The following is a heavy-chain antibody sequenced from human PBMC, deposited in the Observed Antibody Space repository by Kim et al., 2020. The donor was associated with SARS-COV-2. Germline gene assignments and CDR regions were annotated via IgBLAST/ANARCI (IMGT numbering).Heavy chain of an antibody. Sequence: ASVKVSCKASGYTFTGYYMHWVRQAPGQGLEWMGWINPNSGGTNYAQKFQGRVTMTRDTSISTAYMELSRLRSDDTAVYYCARSWGGQMATIMHFDYWGQGTLVTVSS. CDR1: GYTFTGYY. D-gene: IGHD3-16*01. J-gene: IGHJ4*02. CDR3: ARSWGGQMATIMHFDY. CDR2: INPNSGGT. V-gene: IGHV1-2*02.